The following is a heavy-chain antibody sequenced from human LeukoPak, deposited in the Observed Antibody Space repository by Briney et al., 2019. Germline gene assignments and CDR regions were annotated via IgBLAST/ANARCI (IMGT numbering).Heavy chain of an antibody. Sequence: PGGSLRLSCAGSGFIFNNYAMHWVRQPPGKGLEWVSGISWNSGTIDYADSVKGRFTISRDNAKNSLYLQMNSLRAEDTAVYYCARAHDIGYLPYDAFDIWGQGTMVTVSS. CDR3: ARAHDIGYLPYDAFDI. CDR1: GFIFNNYA. J-gene: IGHJ3*02. D-gene: IGHD3-9*01. V-gene: IGHV3-9*01. CDR2: ISWNSGTI.